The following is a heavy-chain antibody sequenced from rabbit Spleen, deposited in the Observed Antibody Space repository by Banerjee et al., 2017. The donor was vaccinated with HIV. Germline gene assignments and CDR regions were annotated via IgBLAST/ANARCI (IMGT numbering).Heavy chain of an antibody. CDR1: GFSFSSNYW. Sequence: QEQLEESGGDLVKPEGSLTLTCTASGFSFSSNYWICWVRQAPGKGLEWIACIYAGSSGTTYYASWAKGRFTISKTSSTTVTLQMTSLTAADTAMYFCARDAAGREDFNLWGPGTLVTVS. J-gene: IGHJ4*01. D-gene: IGHD4-1*01. CDR3: ARDAAGREDFNL. V-gene: IGHV1S45*01. CDR2: IYAGSSGTT.